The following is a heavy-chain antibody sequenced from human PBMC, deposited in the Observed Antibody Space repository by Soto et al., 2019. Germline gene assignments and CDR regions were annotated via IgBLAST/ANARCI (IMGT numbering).Heavy chain of an antibody. CDR3: ARRAAYLDWSTSSLYTEYYYYGMDV. V-gene: IGHV5-10-1*01. CDR1: GYSFTSYW. D-gene: IGHD3-9*01. CDR2: IDPSDSYT. J-gene: IGHJ6*02. Sequence: PGESVKISCKGSGYSFTSYWISWVRQMPGKGLEWMGRIDPSDSYTNYSPSFQGHVTISADKSISTAYLQWSSLKASDTAMYYCARRAAYLDWSTSSLYTEYYYYGMDVWGQGTTVTVSS.